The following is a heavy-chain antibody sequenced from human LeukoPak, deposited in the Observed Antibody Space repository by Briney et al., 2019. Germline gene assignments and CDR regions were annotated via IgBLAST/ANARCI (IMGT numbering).Heavy chain of an antibody. CDR2: ISSSSSYI. CDR3: ARDHGSTSCASV. Sequence: PGGSLRLSCAASGFTFDDYGMSWVRHVPGKGLEWVSSISSSSSYIYYADSVKGRFTISRDNAKNSLYLQMNSLRAEDTAVYYCARDHGSTSCASVWGQGTTVTVSS. D-gene: IGHD2-2*01. CDR1: GFTFDDYG. V-gene: IGHV3-21*01. J-gene: IGHJ6*02.